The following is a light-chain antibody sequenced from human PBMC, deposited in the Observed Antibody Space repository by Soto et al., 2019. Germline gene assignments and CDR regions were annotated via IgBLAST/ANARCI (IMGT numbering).Light chain of an antibody. J-gene: IGKJ4*01. V-gene: IGKV3-11*01. CDR1: PSVSNS. CDR3: QQRNQWPTVT. CDR2: DAS. Sequence: ESVLTQSPATLSLSPGERATLSCRASPSVSNSLAWYQHKPGQAPRLLIYDASNRATGVPTRFSGSGSGTEFTLTISSLEPEDFAVYYCQQRNQWPTVTFGGGTKVDIX.